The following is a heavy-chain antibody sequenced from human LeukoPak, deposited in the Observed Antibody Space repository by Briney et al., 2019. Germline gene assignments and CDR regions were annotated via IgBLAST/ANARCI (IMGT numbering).Heavy chain of an antibody. V-gene: IGHV4-34*01. Sequence: SETLSLTCAVYGGSFSGYYWSWIRQPPGKGLEWIGEINHSGSTNYNPSLKSRVTISVDTSKNQFSLKLSSVTAADTAVYYCARGPLCMHGSGSCWFAPRGQGNLVTVSS. CDR3: ARGPLCMHGSGSCWFAP. CDR2: INHSGST. CDR1: GGSFSGYY. J-gene: IGHJ5*02. D-gene: IGHD3-10*01.